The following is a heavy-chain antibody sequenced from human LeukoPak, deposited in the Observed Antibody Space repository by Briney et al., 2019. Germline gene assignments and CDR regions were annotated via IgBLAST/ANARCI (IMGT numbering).Heavy chain of an antibody. CDR3: ARPETQYSSGLDGFDI. D-gene: IGHD6-19*01. V-gene: IGHV3-74*01. CDR2: INSDGSRT. CDR1: GFTFSTYW. Sequence: GGSLRLSCAASGFTFSTYWMHWVRQAPGKGLVWVSRINSDGSRTTYADSVKGRFTIARDNAKNTLYLQMNSLRTEDTAVYYCARPETQYSSGLDGFDIWGQGTMVTVSS. J-gene: IGHJ3*02.